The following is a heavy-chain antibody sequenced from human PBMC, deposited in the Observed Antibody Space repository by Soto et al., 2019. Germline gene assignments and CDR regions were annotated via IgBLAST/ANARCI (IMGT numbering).Heavy chain of an antibody. D-gene: IGHD1-26*01. CDR1: GFTFDDYA. Sequence: EMQLVESGGGLVQPGRSLRLSCAASGFTFDDYAMHWVLQPPWKGLEWVAGISWNSGIIEYADSLKGRFTNSRDSANNYPFRQMKRLKPEDTALYYCTKDIECGGSHLNHPYDVWGQGTTVSVSS. CDR3: TKDIECGGSHLNHPYDV. CDR2: ISWNSGII. V-gene: IGHV3-9*01. J-gene: IGHJ3*01.